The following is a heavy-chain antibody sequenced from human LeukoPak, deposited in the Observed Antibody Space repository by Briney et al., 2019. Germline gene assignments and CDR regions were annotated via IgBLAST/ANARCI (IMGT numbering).Heavy chain of an antibody. D-gene: IGHD3-10*01. V-gene: IGHV4-61*02. CDR1: GGSISSGSYY. CDR2: IYTSGST. CDR3: ARSSGSYRVFGDWFDP. J-gene: IGHJ5*02. Sequence: PSETLSLTCTVSGGSISSGSYYWGWLRQPAGKGLEWIGRIYTSGSTNYNPSLKSRVTISVDTSKNQFSLKLSSVTAADTAVYYCARSSGSYRVFGDWFDPWGQGTLVTVSS.